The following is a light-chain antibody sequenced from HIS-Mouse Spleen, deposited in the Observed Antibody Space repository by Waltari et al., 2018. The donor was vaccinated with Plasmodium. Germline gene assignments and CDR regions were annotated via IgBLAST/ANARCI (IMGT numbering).Light chain of an antibody. Sequence: SSELTHPPSVSVSPGQTARTTFSGDALPKQYDYWYQQKSGQAPVLVIYEDSKRPPGIPERFSGSSSGTMATLTISGAQVEDEADYYCYSTDSSGNHRVFGGGTKLTVL. J-gene: IGLJ3*02. CDR1: ALPKQY. CDR2: EDS. V-gene: IGLV3-10*01. CDR3: YSTDSSGNHRV.